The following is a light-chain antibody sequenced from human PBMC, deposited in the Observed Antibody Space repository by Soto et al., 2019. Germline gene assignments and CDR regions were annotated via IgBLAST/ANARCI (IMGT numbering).Light chain of an antibody. V-gene: IGLV7-43*01. J-gene: IGLJ3*02. CDR3: LLYCGATWM. Sequence: QAVVTQEPSLTVSPGGTVTLTCTSSTGAVTSGCFPNWFQQKPGQAPRTLFYNANHKHSWTPARFSGSLFGGKATLTLSGVQPEDEAEYYCLLYCGATWMFGGGTKLTVL. CDR2: NAN. CDR1: TGAVTSGCF.